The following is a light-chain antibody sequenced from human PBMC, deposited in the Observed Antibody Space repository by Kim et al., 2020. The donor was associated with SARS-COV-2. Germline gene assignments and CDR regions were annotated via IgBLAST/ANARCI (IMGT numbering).Light chain of an antibody. CDR1: QDISNS. V-gene: IGKV1-27*01. CDR3: QKYNRAPWT. Sequence: ASIGDRVTITCRASQDISNSLAWYQQKPGKVPQLLIYAASILQSGVPSRFSGSGYGTDFTLTISGLQPEDVATYYCQKYNRAPWTFGQGTKVDIK. J-gene: IGKJ1*01. CDR2: AAS.